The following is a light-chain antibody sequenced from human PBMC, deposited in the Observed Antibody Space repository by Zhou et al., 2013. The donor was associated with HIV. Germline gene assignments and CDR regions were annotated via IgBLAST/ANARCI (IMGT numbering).Light chain of an antibody. V-gene: IGKV1-13*02. Sequence: IQLTQSPSSLSASVRDRVTITCRASQAVNSALAWYQQTPGKPPKVLIYDASTLDFEVPSRFSGSGSGTEFTLTISSLQPEDFATYYCQQSYSTPHGSFGPGTKLDIK. CDR2: DAS. J-gene: IGKJ2*04. CDR1: QAVNSA. CDR3: QQSYSTPHGS.